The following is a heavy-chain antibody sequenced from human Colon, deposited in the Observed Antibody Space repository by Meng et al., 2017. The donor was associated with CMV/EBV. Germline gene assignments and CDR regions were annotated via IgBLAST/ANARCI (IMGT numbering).Heavy chain of an antibody. D-gene: IGHD3-10*01. V-gene: IGHV3-74*01. CDR2: INFDGSWT. J-gene: IGHJ6*02. CDR1: GFTFNSYW. Sequence: GESLKISCAASGFTFNSYWMHWVRQSPEKGLVWVARINFDGSWTSYAGSVKGRFKVSRDNAKSTLYLQMNSLSAEDTAVYFCAPITVVPGVLSMDVWGLGTTVTVSS. CDR3: APITVVPGVLSMDV.